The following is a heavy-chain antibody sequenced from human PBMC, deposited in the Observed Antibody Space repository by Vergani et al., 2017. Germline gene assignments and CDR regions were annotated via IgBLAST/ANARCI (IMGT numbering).Heavy chain of an antibody. D-gene: IGHD1-1*01. CDR3: EREPIYCTNWPFHLRDMDV. J-gene: IGHJ6*02. CDR2: FYTGGGT. CDR1: GGSISSGSYY. V-gene: IGHV4-61*02. Sequence: QVQLQESGPGLVRPSQTLSITCTVSGGSISSGSYYWSWFRQPAGKGLEWIGRFYTGGGTRHNPSLKSRVTISVDTSKNQFDLQLSSVTAADTAVYYCEREPIYCTNWPFHLRDMDVWGQGTTVTVSS.